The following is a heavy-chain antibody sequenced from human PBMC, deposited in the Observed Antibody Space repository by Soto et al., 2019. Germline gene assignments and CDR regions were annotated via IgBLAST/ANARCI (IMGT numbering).Heavy chain of an antibody. D-gene: IGHD3-10*01. CDR1: GFTFSSYA. Sequence: GGSLRLSCAASGFTFSSYAMSWVRQAPGKGLEWVSSISGGGGSTDYADSVKGRFTISRDNSKNTLYLQMNSLRAEDTAVYYCARTFPRLVRGVRLPNALDAFDIWGQGTMVTVSS. CDR2: ISGGGGST. V-gene: IGHV3-23*01. J-gene: IGHJ3*02. CDR3: ARTFPRLVRGVRLPNALDAFDI.